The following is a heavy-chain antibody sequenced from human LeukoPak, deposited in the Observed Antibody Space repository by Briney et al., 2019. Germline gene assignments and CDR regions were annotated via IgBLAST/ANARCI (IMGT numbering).Heavy chain of an antibody. V-gene: IGHV1-69*06. CDR2: IIPIFGTP. CDR1: GASFSSYA. Sequence: SVKVSCKASGASFSSYAISWVRQAPGQGLEWMRRIIPIFGTPNYAQRFQGRVTITADIVSSTAYMEVNNLTSEDTAVYFCAKQGALRQDYYMDVWGNGTTVTVSS. J-gene: IGHJ6*03. CDR3: AKQGALRQDYYMDV.